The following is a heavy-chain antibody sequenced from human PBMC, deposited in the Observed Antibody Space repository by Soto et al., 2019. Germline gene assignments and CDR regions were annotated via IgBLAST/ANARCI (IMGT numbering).Heavy chain of an antibody. V-gene: IGHV1-18*01. J-gene: IGHJ5*02. CDR2: ISPYTDDP. CDR1: GNTFTNFG. D-gene: IGHD2-2*01. CDR3: ARVIPGAEAWFHP. Sequence: QGQLVQSGVEVKKPGASVKVSCSASGNTFTNFGVTWVRQAPGQGLEWMGWISPYTDDPSYAQKFQGRVTMTIDTSTRTAYLDLSSMTSDDTAVYYCARVIPGAEAWFHPWGQGTLVTVSS.